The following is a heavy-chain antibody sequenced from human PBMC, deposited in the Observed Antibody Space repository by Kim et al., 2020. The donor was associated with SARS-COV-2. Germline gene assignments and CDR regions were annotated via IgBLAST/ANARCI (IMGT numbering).Heavy chain of an antibody. J-gene: IGHJ5*02. CDR3: ARDPDVRGYSFAES. CDR2: INGGGVT. CDR1: GFTFSSYW. V-gene: IGHV3-74*03. Sequence: GGSLRLSCVASGFTFSSYWMHWVRQAPGKGLVWVSRINGGGVTTYADSVKGRFTISRDNAKNTLYLQMNSLRAEDTAVYYCARDPDVRGYSFAESWGQGTLGSVSS. D-gene: IGHD5-18*01.